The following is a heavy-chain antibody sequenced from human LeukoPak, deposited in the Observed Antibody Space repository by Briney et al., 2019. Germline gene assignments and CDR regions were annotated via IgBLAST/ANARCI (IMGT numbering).Heavy chain of an antibody. J-gene: IGHJ3*02. V-gene: IGHV3-73*01. Sequence: TGGSLRLSCAASGFTFSGSAMHWVRQASEKGLEWVGRIRSKANSYATAYAASVKGRFTISRDDSKNTAYLQMNSLKTEDTAVYYCTRARSITIFGVVIDDAFDIWGQGTMVTVSS. CDR3: TRARSITIFGVVIDDAFDI. CDR2: IRSKANSYAT. CDR1: GFTFSGSA. D-gene: IGHD3-3*01.